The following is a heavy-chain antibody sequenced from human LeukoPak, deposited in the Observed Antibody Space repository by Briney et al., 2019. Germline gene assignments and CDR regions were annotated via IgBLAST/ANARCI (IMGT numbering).Heavy chain of an antibody. CDR3: ARDLYDSSGYSSHYFDY. D-gene: IGHD3-22*01. CDR1: GFTFSSYS. CDR2: ISSSSSYI. J-gene: IGHJ4*02. Sequence: GGSLRLSCAASGFTFSSYSMNWVRQAPGKGLEWVSSISSSSSYIYYADSVKGRFTISRDNAKNSLYLQMNSLRAEDTAVYYCARDLYDSSGYSSHYFDYWGQGTLVTVSS. V-gene: IGHV3-21*04.